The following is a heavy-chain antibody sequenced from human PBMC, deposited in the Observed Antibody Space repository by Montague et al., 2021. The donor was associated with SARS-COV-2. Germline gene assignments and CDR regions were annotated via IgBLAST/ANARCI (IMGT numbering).Heavy chain of an antibody. CDR1: GGSISSYY. J-gene: IGHJ4*02. D-gene: IGHD1-26*01. Sequence: SETLSLTCTVSGGSISSYYWSWIRQPPGKGLQWIGYINYTGSTNYNPSPTSRVTFSVDTSKYQFSLTLRSVTAADTAVYYCARDIVGCSRYNCYHDRGQGALVTVSS. V-gene: IGHV4-59*13. CDR2: INYTGST. CDR3: ARDIVGCSRYNCYHD.